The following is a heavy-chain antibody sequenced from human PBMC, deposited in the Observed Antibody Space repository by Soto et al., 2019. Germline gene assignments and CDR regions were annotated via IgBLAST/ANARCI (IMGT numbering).Heavy chain of an antibody. V-gene: IGHV1-58*01. Sequence: SVKVSCKASGFTFTSSAVQWVRQARGQRLEWIGWIVVGSGNTNYAQKFQERVTITRDMSTSTAYMELSSLRSEDTAVYYCAADSGYDFWSGYYLSFDYWGQGTLVTVSS. CDR1: GFTFTSSA. CDR3: AADSGYDFWSGYYLSFDY. J-gene: IGHJ4*02. D-gene: IGHD3-3*01. CDR2: IVVGSGNT.